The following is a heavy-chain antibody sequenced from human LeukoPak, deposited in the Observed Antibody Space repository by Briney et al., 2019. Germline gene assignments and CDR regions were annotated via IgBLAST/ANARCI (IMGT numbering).Heavy chain of an antibody. CDR1: GFILSSYW. J-gene: IGHJ4*02. V-gene: IGHV3-7*01. Sequence: GGSLRLSCAASGFILSSYWMSWVRQAPGKGLEWVANIKQDGSEKHYVDSMKGRFTISRDNAKNSLYLQMNSLRAEDTGVYYCARYSGNPASFEYWGQGTLVTVSS. CDR2: IKQDGSEK. CDR3: ARYSGNPASFEY. D-gene: IGHD1-26*01.